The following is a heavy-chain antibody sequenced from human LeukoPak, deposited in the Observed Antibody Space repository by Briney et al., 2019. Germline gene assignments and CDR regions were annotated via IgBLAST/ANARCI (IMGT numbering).Heavy chain of an antibody. CDR2: IIGSAVNT. CDR3: AKYTSGTSYRGLDQ. Sequence: PGESLRLSCGASGLTVSSYGKSWVRQAPGKGLEWVSTIIGSAVNTYYADSVKGRFTISRDDSKNTVYLQMNSLRAEDTAVYSCAKYTSGTSYRGLDQWGQGTLVTVSS. J-gene: IGHJ4*02. D-gene: IGHD3-10*01. V-gene: IGHV3-23*01. CDR1: GLTVSSYG.